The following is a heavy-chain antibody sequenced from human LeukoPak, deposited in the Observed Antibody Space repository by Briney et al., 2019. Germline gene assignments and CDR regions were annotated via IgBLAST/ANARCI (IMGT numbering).Heavy chain of an antibody. V-gene: IGHV3-23*01. CDR3: AKDSPVRITMARGNMPISYYSYMDV. CDR1: GFTFSSYE. J-gene: IGHJ6*03. CDR2: ISGSGGST. D-gene: IGHD3-10*01. Sequence: GGSLRLSCAASGFTFSSYEMNWVRQAPGKGLEWVSAISGSGGSTYYADSVKGQFTISRDNSKNTLYLQMNSLGTEDTAVYYCAKDSPVRITMARGNMPISYYSYMDVWGKGTTVTISS.